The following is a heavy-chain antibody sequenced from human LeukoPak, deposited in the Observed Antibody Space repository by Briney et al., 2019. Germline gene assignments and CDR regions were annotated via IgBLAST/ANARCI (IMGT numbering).Heavy chain of an antibody. J-gene: IGHJ6*02. CDR2: FDPEDGET. CDR3: ATAHCSSTSCSFNRNYYYYYGMDV. V-gene: IGHV1-24*01. Sequence: ASVKVSCKVSGYTLTELSMHWVRQAPGKGLEWMGGFDPEDGETIYAQKFQGRVTMTEDTSTDAAYMELSSLRSEDTAVYYCATAHCSSTSCSFNRNYYYYYGMDVWGQGTTVTASS. D-gene: IGHD2-2*01. CDR1: GYTLTELS.